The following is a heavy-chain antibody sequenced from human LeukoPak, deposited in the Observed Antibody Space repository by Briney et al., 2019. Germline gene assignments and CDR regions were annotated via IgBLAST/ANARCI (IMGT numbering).Heavy chain of an antibody. D-gene: IGHD6-6*01. CDR2: MNPNSGNT. Sequence: GASVKVSCKASGYTFTSYDINWVRQATRQGLEWMGWMNPNSGNTGYAQKFQGRVTMTRNTSISTAYMELSSLRSEDTAVYYCARYSSSSTPDFDPWGQGTLVTVSS. V-gene: IGHV1-8*01. CDR3: ARYSSSSTPDFDP. J-gene: IGHJ5*02. CDR1: GYTFTSYD.